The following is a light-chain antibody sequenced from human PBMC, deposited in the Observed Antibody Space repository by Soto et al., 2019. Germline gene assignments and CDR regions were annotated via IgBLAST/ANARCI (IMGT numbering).Light chain of an antibody. V-gene: IGKV3-15*01. J-gene: IGKJ4*01. CDR2: GAS. CDR1: QSVSST. CDR3: QQYNDWHT. Sequence: EIVMTQSPDTLSVSPGESATLFCRASQSVSSTVAWYQQRPGQAPRLLIYGASTRATGIPARFSGSGSGTEFTLTISSLQSEDFAVYYCQQYNDWHTVGGGNKVDIK.